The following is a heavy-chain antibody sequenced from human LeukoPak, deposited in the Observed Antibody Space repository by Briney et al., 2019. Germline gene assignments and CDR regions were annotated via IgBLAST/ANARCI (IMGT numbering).Heavy chain of an antibody. V-gene: IGHV4-31*03. CDR3: ARSTTITMVRGVIDY. D-gene: IGHD3-10*01. Sequence: PSQTLSLTCTVSGGPISSGGYYWSWIRQHPRKGLEWIGYIYYSGSTYYNPSLKSRVTISVDTSKNQFSLKLSSVTAADTAVYYCARSTTITMVRGVIDYWGQGTLVTVSS. CDR1: GGPISSGGYY. CDR2: IYYSGST. J-gene: IGHJ4*02.